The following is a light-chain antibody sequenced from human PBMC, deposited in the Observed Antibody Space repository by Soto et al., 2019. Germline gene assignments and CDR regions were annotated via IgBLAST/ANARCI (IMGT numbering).Light chain of an antibody. Sequence: ELVLTQSPCTLSLSAGERATLSCRASQSVPRSYLAWYQQKPGHAPRLLIYGTSSRATGIPDRFSGSGSGTDFTLTISRLEPEDFAVFYCQQYGSSITFGQGTRLEIK. CDR2: GTS. V-gene: IGKV3-20*01. J-gene: IGKJ5*01. CDR1: QSVPRSY. CDR3: QQYGSSIT.